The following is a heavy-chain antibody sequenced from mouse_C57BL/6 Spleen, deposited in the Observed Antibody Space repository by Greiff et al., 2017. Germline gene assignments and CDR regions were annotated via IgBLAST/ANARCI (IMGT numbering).Heavy chain of an antibody. CDR2: INPSNGGT. D-gene: IGHD2-3*01. Sequence: QVQLKQPGTELVKPGASVKLSRKASGYTFTSYWMHWVKQRPGQGLEWIGNINPSNGGTNYNEKFKSKATLTVDKSSSTAYMQLSSLTSEDSAVYYCARWDGYPYYFDYWGQGTTLTVSS. CDR1: GYTFTSYW. J-gene: IGHJ2*01. V-gene: IGHV1-53*01. CDR3: ARWDGYPYYFDY.